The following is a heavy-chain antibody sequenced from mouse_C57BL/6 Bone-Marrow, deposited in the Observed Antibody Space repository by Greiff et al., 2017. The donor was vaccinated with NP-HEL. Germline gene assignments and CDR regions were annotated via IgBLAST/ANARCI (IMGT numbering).Heavy chain of an antibody. V-gene: IGHV7-1*01. CDR3: ARDAGLRRGYYAMDY. Sequence: DVMLVESGGGLVQSGRSLRLSCATSGFTFSDFYMEWVRQAPGKGLEWIAASRNKANDYTTEYSASVKGRFIVSRDTSQSILYLQMNALRAEDTAIYYCARDAGLRRGYYAMDYWGQGTSVTVSS. J-gene: IGHJ4*01. D-gene: IGHD2-4*01. CDR1: GFTFSDFY. CDR2: SRNKANDYTT.